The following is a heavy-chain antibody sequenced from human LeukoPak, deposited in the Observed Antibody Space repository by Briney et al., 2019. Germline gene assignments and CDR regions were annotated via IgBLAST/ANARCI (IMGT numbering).Heavy chain of an antibody. CDR3: ARVDQLELSFGY. V-gene: IGHV4-39*07. J-gene: IGHJ4*02. CDR1: GGSISSSSYY. CDR2: IYYSGST. D-gene: IGHD1-7*01. Sequence: SETLSLTCTVSGGSISSSSYYWGWIRQPPGKGLEWIGSIYYSGSTNYNPSLKSRVTISVDTSKNQFSLKLSSVTAADTAAYYCARVDQLELSFGYWGQGTLVTVSS.